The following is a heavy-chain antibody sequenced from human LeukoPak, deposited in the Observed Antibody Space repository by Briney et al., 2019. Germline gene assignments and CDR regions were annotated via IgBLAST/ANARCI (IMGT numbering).Heavy chain of an antibody. CDR1: GDSISSYF. CDR2: IYYIGST. V-gene: IGHV4-59*01. Sequence: PSEALSLTCTVSGDSISSYFWYWIRQPPGKGLEGMGYIYYIGSTNYNPPIKSRVPISVDTSKNQFYLKLRSVTAADTAVYYCSRDSYRGSDAAWGQGTLVTVSS. J-gene: IGHJ4*02. D-gene: IGHD5-12*01. CDR3: SRDSYRGSDAA.